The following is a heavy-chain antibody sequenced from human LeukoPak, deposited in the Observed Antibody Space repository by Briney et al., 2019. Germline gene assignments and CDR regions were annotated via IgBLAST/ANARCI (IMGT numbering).Heavy chain of an antibody. CDR3: AYYDFWSGDPAFDI. D-gene: IGHD3-3*01. CDR1: GGSISSGDYY. V-gene: IGHV4-30-4*08. Sequence: SETLSLTCTVSGGSISSGDYYWSWIRQPPGKGLEWIGYIYYSGSTYYNPSLKSRVTISVDTSKNQFSLKPSSVTAADTAVYYCAYYDFWSGDPAFDIWGQGTMVTVSS. CDR2: IYYSGST. J-gene: IGHJ3*02.